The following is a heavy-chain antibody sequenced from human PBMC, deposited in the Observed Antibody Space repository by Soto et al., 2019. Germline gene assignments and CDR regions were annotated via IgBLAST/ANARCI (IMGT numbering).Heavy chain of an antibody. V-gene: IGHV1-2*02. CDR2: INPNSGGT. D-gene: IGHD2-15*01. CDR3: ARHNEEYCSGGSCYDWLDP. CDR1: GYTFTGYY. Sequence: ASVKVSCKASGYTFTGYYMHWVRQAPGQGLEWMGWINPNSGGTNYAQKFQGRVTMTRDTSIRTAYMELSRLRSDDTAVYYCARHNEEYCSGGSCYDWLDPWGQGTMVTVYS. J-gene: IGHJ5*02.